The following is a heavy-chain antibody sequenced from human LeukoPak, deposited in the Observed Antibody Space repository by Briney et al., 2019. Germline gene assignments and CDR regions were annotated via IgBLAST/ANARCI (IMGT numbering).Heavy chain of an antibody. Sequence: ASVKVSCKASGYPFIGNYIHWVRQAPGQGLKWMGWINPNSGGTQYSQKFQGRVTLTRDTSITTGYMELSGLTSDDTAVYYCASLSYYDLSGYFYWGQGTLVTVSS. CDR3: ASLSYYDLSGYFY. V-gene: IGHV1-2*02. CDR1: GYPFIGNY. D-gene: IGHD3-22*01. J-gene: IGHJ4*02. CDR2: INPNSGGT.